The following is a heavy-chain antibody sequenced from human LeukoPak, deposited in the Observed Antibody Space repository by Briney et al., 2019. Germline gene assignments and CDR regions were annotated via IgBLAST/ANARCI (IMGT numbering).Heavy chain of an antibody. Sequence: SETLSLTSTVSGGSISSYYWSWIRQPPGKGLEWMGEINHSGSTNYNPSLKSRVTISVDTSKNQFSLKLTSVTAADTAVYYCARAVGTDGYNLWVYWGQGTLVTVSS. CDR1: GGSISSYY. CDR3: ARAVGTDGYNLWVY. CDR2: INHSGST. D-gene: IGHD5-24*01. V-gene: IGHV4-34*01. J-gene: IGHJ4*02.